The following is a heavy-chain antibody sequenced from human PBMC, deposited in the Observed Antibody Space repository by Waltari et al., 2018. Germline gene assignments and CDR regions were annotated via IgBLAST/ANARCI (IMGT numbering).Heavy chain of an antibody. CDR2: IKQDGSEK. CDR3: ARDLEEYSYGLRVYYYYYMDV. CDR1: GFTFSSYW. D-gene: IGHD5-18*01. V-gene: IGHV3-7*01. J-gene: IGHJ6*03. Sequence: EVQLVESGGGLVQPGGSLRLSCAASGFTFSSYWMTWVRQAPGKGLEWVANIKQDGSEKYHVDSVKGRFTISRDNAKNSLYLQMNSLRAEDTAVYYCARDLEEYSYGLRVYYYYYMDVWGKGTTVTVSS.